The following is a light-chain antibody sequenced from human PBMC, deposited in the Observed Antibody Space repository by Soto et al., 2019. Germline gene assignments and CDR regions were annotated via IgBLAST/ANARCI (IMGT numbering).Light chain of an antibody. J-gene: IGLJ2*01. Sequence: QSVLTQPPSVSGAPGQRVTISCTGSSSNTGAGYDVNWYQHLPGIAPKLVIYDNDNRPSGVPDRFSGSKSGTSASLAITGLQAEDEADYYCHSYDTSLRGVLFGGGTQLTVL. CDR1: SSNTGAGYD. V-gene: IGLV1-40*01. CDR2: DND. CDR3: HSYDTSLRGVL.